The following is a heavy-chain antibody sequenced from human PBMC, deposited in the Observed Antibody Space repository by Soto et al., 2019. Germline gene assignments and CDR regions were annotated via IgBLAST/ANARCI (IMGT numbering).Heavy chain of an antibody. D-gene: IGHD3-9*01. V-gene: IGHV3-23*01. CDR1: GFTFSSYA. CDR2: ISGSGGST. Sequence: GGSLRLSCAASGFTFSSYAMSWVRQAPGKGLEWVSAISGSGGSTYYADSVKGRFTISRDNSKNTLYLQMNSLRAEDTAVYYCAKDLQKHVFYNWFDPWGQGTLVTVSS. CDR3: AKDLQKHVFYNWFDP. J-gene: IGHJ5*02.